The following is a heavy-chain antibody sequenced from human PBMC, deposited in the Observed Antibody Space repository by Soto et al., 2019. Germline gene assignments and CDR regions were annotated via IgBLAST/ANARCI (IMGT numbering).Heavy chain of an antibody. V-gene: IGHV1-69*02. CDR3: ACAAVDTAMVYFGY. Sequence: QVQLVQSGAEVKKPGSSVKVSCKASGGTFSSYTISWVRQAPGQGLEWMGRIIPILGIANYAQKFQGRVTIAADKSSRAAYMELSGLDADDTAVSYCACAAVDTAMVYFGYWGKGTLVTVSS. J-gene: IGHJ4*02. D-gene: IGHD5-18*01. CDR1: GGTFSSYT. CDR2: IIPILGIA.